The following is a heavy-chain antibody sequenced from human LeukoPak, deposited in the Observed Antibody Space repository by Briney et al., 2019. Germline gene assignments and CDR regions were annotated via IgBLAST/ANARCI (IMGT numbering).Heavy chain of an antibody. CDR2: ISASGGST. CDR1: GFTFSSYP. V-gene: IGHV3-23*01. CDR3: TKDGATGDTSSRFY. D-gene: IGHD6-13*01. Sequence: PGGSLRLSCAASGFTFSSYPMNWVRQAPGKGLEWVSAISASGGSTYYGDSVKGRFTISRDKSTNTLYLQMNNLRADDTAVYYCTKDGATGDTSSRFYWGQGTLVTVSS. J-gene: IGHJ4*02.